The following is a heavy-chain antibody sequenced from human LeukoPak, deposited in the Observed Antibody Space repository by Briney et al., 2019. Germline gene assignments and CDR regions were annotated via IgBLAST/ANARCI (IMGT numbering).Heavy chain of an antibody. CDR3: ARHGRGSRSPNAFDI. CDR2: IYPDDSDI. J-gene: IGHJ3*02. V-gene: IGHV5-51*01. CDR1: GYSFTDYW. Sequence: GESLKISCKGSGYSFTDYWIGWVRQMPGEGLQWMGIIYPDDSDIRYSPSFQGQVTISADKSIITAYLQWSSLKASDTAMYYCARHGRGSRSPNAFDIWGQGTMVTASS. D-gene: IGHD3-10*01.